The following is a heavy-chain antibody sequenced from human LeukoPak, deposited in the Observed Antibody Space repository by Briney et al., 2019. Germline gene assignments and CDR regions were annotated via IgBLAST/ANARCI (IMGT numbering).Heavy chain of an antibody. CDR1: GFTFRSHA. CDR3: TRKKEGNNFGLDNNNNYMDV. CDR2: ISGSGDST. J-gene: IGHJ6*03. D-gene: IGHD5-18*01. Sequence: PGGSLRLSCAASGFTFRSHAMSWVRQALGKGLEWVSVISGSGDSTYYADSVKGRFTISRDNSKNTLYLQMNSLETEDTAVYYCTRKKEGNNFGLDNNNNYMDVWGKGPRSPSP. V-gene: IGHV3-23*01.